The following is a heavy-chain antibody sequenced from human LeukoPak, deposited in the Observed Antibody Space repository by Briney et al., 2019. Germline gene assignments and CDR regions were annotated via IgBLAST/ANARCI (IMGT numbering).Heavy chain of an antibody. V-gene: IGHV1-46*01. CDR2: INPSGGST. Sequence: ASVKVSCKASGYTFTSYYIHWVRQAPGQGLEWMGIINPSGGSTSYAQKFQGRLTMTRDASTSTVYMELSRLRSDDTAVYYCARDRGEVLLWFGELPGNYWGQGTLVTVSS. D-gene: IGHD3-10*01. CDR1: GYTFTSYY. CDR3: ARDRGEVLLWFGELPGNY. J-gene: IGHJ4*02.